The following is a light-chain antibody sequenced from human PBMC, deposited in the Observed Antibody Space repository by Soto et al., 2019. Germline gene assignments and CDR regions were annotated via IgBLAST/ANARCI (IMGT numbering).Light chain of an antibody. V-gene: IGKV3-11*01. CDR1: QSVSSY. CDR3: QQRSNRPIT. CDR2: HAS. J-gene: IGKJ5*01. Sequence: EIVLTQSPATLSVSPGERATLSCRASQSVSSYLAWYQQKPGQAPRLLVYHASNRATGVPARFSGSGSGTDFTLTISSLEPEDFAVYYCQQRSNRPITFGQGTRLEI.